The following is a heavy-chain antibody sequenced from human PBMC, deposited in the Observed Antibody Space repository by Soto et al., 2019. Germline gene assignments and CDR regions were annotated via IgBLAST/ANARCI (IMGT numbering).Heavy chain of an antibody. J-gene: IGHJ4*02. CDR1: GGSISSGGYS. CDR3: AHRQRTVYFDY. Sequence: TSETLSLTCAVSGGSISSGGYSCNWIRQPPGKGLEWIGYIYHSGSTYYNPSLKSRVTISVDRSKNQFSLKLSSVTAADTATYYCAHRQRTVYFDYWGQGTLVTVSS. D-gene: IGHD4-17*01. CDR2: IYHSGST. V-gene: IGHV4-30-2*01.